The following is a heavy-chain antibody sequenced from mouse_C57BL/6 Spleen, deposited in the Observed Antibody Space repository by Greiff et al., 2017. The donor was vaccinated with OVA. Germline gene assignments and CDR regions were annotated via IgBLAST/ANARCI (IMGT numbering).Heavy chain of an antibody. V-gene: IGHV1-9*01. CDR2: ILPGSGST. J-gene: IGHJ4*01. Sequence: VQLQQSGAELMKPGASVKLSCKATGYTFTGYWIEWVKQRPGHGLEWIGEILPGSGSTNYNEKFKGKATFTADTSSNTAYMQLSSLTTEDSAIYYCARRGYYYGSRYYAMDYWGQGTSVTVSS. CDR1: GYTFTGYW. D-gene: IGHD1-1*01. CDR3: ARRGYYYGSRYYAMDY.